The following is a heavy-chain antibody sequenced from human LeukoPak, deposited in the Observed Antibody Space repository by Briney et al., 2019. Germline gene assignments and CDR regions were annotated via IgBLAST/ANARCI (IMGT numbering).Heavy chain of an antibody. D-gene: IGHD2-21*01. V-gene: IGHV3-74*01. CDR3: AKDPGGVKPTYFDY. Sequence: GGSLRLSCAASGFTFSSYWMHWVRQAPGKGLVWVSRINTDGSSTSYADSVKGRFTISRDNAKNTLYLQMNSLRAEDTAVYYCAKDPGGVKPTYFDYWGQGTLVTVSS. CDR2: INTDGSST. J-gene: IGHJ4*02. CDR1: GFTFSSYW.